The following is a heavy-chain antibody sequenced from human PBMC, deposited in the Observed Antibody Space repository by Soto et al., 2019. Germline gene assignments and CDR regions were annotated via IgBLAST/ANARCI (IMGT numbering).Heavy chain of an antibody. J-gene: IGHJ4*02. Sequence: VQLMQSGAEVKKPGSSVKVSCKASGGTFSSHSINWVRQAPGQGLEWMGGIITLFGTSNYAQNFQGRVTITEEQCTSTAYMELNSLTSDDAAVYYCAREVGYGDFSAALLDWGQGTLVTVSS. D-gene: IGHD2-21*02. CDR2: IITLFGTS. V-gene: IGHV1-69*01. CDR3: AREVGYGDFSAALLD. CDR1: GGTFSSHS.